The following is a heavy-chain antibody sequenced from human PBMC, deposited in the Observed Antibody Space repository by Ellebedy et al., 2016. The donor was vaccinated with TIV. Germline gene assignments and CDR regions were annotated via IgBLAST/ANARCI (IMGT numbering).Heavy chain of an antibody. Sequence: SETLSLTXAVYGGSFSGYYWTWVRQSPGKGLEWIGEINHSGSTNYNPSLKSRVTISTDTSKNQFSLILSSVTAADTAVYYCARGLIAVAGTLFFDWWGQGTRVTVSS. D-gene: IGHD6-19*01. CDR3: ARGLIAVAGTLFFDW. CDR1: GGSFSGYY. CDR2: INHSGST. V-gene: IGHV4-34*01. J-gene: IGHJ4*02.